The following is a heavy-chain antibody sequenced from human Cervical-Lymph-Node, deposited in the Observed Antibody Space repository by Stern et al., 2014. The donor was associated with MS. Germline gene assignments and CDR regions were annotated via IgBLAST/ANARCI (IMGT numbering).Heavy chain of an antibody. CDR1: GASISSAGYY. J-gene: IGHJ4*02. CDR2: IFHIGSS. D-gene: IGHD2-21*02. Sequence: QLQLQESGPGLVKPSQTLSLTCTVSGASISSAGYYWSWIRQPPGKGLEWIGYIFHIGSSFYNPSLRGRVSMLVDTSNNQFSLKLTSLTAADTAVYYCARSSSPGTRTARFDYWGQGTLVTVSS. V-gene: IGHV4-31*03. CDR3: ARSSSPGTRTARFDY.